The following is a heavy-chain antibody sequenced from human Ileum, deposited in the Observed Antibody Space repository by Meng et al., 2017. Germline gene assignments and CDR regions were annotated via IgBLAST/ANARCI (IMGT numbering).Heavy chain of an antibody. Sequence: QLQLQESGPGLVKPSETLSLTCTVSGGSISSSNYYWDWIRHPPGKGLEWIGAIYHSGSTSYNPSLQSRVTMFVDTSKNQFSLMLTSVTATDTAVYYCARRRGGSGRDCWGQGTLVTVSS. D-gene: IGHD3-10*01. CDR1: GGSISSSNYY. CDR3: ARRRGGSGRDC. CDR2: IYHSGST. J-gene: IGHJ4*02. V-gene: IGHV4-39*01.